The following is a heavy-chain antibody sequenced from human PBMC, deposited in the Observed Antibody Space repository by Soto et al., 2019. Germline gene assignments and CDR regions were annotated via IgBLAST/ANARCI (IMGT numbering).Heavy chain of an antibody. J-gene: IGHJ6*02. V-gene: IGHV5-10-1*01. Sequence: CKGSGYSFTSYWISWVRQMPGKGLEWMGRIDPSDSYTNYSPSFQGHVTISADKSISTAYLQWSSLKASDTALYYCARHQVGATSTYYYYGMDVWGQGTTVTVSS. D-gene: IGHD1-26*01. CDR2: IDPSDSYT. CDR1: GYSFTSYW. CDR3: ARHQVGATSTYYYYGMDV.